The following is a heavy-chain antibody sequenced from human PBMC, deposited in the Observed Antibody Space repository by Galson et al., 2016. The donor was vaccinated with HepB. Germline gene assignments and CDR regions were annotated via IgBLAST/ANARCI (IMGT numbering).Heavy chain of an antibody. CDR1: GFTFNNYG. CDR3: ARDRIAARVRSPEDGMDV. D-gene: IGHD6-6*01. J-gene: IGHJ6*02. Sequence: SLRLSCAASGFTFNNYGMNWVRQAPGKGLEWVSSISGNSGYIYYADSVKGRFTISRDNAKNSQYLQMNSLRAEDTAVYYCARDRIAARVRSPEDGMDVWGQGTTVTVSS. CDR2: ISGNSGYI. V-gene: IGHV3-21*01.